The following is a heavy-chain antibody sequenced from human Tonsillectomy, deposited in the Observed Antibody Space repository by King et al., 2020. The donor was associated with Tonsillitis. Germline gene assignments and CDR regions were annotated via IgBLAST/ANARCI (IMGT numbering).Heavy chain of an antibody. CDR1: GYTFTGYY. CDR2: INPSSGGR. CDR3: VRQEPPLGKGIFSDY. D-gene: IGHD3-3*02. Sequence: QLVQSGAEVKKPGASVKVSCKASGYTFTGYYIHWLRQAPGQGLERMGWINPSSGGRNYVQKFQGRVTMTRDTSISTAYMELSGLRSDDTAVYYCVRQEPPLGKGIFSDYWGQGTLVTVSS. J-gene: IGHJ4*02. V-gene: IGHV1-2*02.